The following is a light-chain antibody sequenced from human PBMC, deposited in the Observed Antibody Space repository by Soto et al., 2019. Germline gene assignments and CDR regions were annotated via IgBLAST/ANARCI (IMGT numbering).Light chain of an antibody. Sequence: DIQMTQSPSTLSASIGDRVTITCRASQAISRWLAWYQQKPGKAPKLLVYGASSLERGVTSRFSGSGSGTEFTLTISSLQPDDFAAYYCQQYNSYDVWTFGQGTKVDIK. CDR3: QQYNSYDVWT. J-gene: IGKJ1*01. V-gene: IGKV1-5*01. CDR2: GAS. CDR1: QAISRW.